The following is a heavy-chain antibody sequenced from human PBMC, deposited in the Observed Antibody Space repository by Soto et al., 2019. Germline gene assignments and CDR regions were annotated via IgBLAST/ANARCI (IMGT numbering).Heavy chain of an antibody. Sequence: SVKVSCKASGYTFTSYDINWVRQATGQGLEWMGWMNPNSGNTGYAQKFQGRVTMTRNTSISTAYMELSSLRSEDTAVYYCARYSGYDSDFDYWGQGTLVTVSS. V-gene: IGHV1-8*01. CDR1: GYTFTSYD. D-gene: IGHD5-12*01. J-gene: IGHJ4*02. CDR2: MNPNSGNT. CDR3: ARYSGYDSDFDY.